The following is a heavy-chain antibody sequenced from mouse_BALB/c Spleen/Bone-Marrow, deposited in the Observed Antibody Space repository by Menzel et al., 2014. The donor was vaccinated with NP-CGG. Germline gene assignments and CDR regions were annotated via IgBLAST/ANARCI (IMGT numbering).Heavy chain of an antibody. D-gene: IGHD2-4*01. CDR1: GYTFTSYY. Sequence: QVQLQQSGAELVKPGASVKLSCKASGYTFTSYYMYWVKQRPGQGLEWIGGINPSNGGTNFNEKFKSKATLTVDKSSSTAYMRLSSLTSEDSAVYYCTRGDDYDEEFAYWGQGTLVTVSA. CDR3: TRGDDYDEEFAY. CDR2: INPSNGGT. V-gene: IGHV1S81*02. J-gene: IGHJ3*01.